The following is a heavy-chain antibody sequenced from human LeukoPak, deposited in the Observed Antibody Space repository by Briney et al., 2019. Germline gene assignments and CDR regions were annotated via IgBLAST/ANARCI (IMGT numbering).Heavy chain of an antibody. D-gene: IGHD3-16*01. CDR2: IYTSGST. Sequence: PSETLSLTCTVSGGSISSYYWSWIRQPAGKGLEWIGRIYTSGSTNYNPSLESRVTMSVDTSKNQFSLKLSSVTAADTAMYYCARGGTMGNANWFDPWGQGTLVTVSS. CDR1: GGSISSYY. J-gene: IGHJ5*02. CDR3: ARGGTMGNANWFDP. V-gene: IGHV4-4*07.